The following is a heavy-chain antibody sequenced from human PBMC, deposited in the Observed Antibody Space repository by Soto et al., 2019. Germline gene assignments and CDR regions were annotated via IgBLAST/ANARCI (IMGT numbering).Heavy chain of an antibody. CDR1: GGTFSSYA. CDR2: IIPIFGTA. Sequence: SVKVSCKASGGTFSSYAISWVRQAPGQGLEWMGGIIPIFGTANYAQKFQGRVTITADESTSTAYMELSSLRSEDTAVYYCARLNPLGYYFDYCGQGTTVTVSS. J-gene: IGHJ4*03. D-gene: IGHD6-25*01. V-gene: IGHV1-69*13. CDR3: ARLNPLGYYFDY.